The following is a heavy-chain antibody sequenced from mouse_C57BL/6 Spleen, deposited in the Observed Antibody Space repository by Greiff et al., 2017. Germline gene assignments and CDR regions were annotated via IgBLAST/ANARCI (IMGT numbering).Heavy chain of an antibody. CDR2: IWRGGST. CDR1: GFSLTSYG. CDR3: AKKGPDGGYAMDY. Sequence: VQLQQSGPGLVQPSQSLSITCTVSGFSLTSYGVHWVRQSPGKGLEWLGVIWRGGSTDYNAAFMSRLSITKDNSKSQVFFKMNSLQADDTAIYYCAKKGPDGGYAMDYWGQGTSVTVSS. V-gene: IGHV2-5*01. J-gene: IGHJ4*01.